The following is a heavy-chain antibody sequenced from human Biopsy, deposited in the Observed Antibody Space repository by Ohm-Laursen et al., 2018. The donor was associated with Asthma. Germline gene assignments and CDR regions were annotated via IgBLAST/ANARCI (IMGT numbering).Heavy chain of an antibody. Sequence: SETLSLTCTVSGASITSSAYYWGWIRQPPGKGLEWIGSMYYGETTYYSPSLKSRVTISVDTSKNQFSLKLTSVTAADTAVYYCVRGSSSWHHGPFHYYYGLDVWGQGTTAIVSS. V-gene: IGHV4-39*01. CDR2: MYYGETT. CDR1: GASITSSAYY. D-gene: IGHD6-13*01. J-gene: IGHJ6*02. CDR3: VRGSSSWHHGPFHYYYGLDV.